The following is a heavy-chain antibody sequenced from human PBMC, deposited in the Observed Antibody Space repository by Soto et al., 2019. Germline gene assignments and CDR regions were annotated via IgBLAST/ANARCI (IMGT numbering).Heavy chain of an antibody. J-gene: IGHJ5*02. CDR3: ARDQNYDFWSGHENWFDP. V-gene: IGHV1-2*04. CDR2: INPNSGGT. D-gene: IGHD3-3*01. Sequence: ASVKVSCKASGYTFTGYYMHWVRQAPGQGLEWMGWINPNSGGTNYAQKFQGWVTMTRDTSISTAYMELSRLRSDDTAVYYCARDQNYDFWSGHENWFDPWGQGTLVTAPQ. CDR1: GYTFTGYY.